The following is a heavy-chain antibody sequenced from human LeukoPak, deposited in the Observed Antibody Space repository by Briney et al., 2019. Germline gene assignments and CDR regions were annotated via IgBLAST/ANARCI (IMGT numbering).Heavy chain of an antibody. J-gene: IGHJ4*02. D-gene: IGHD2-21*02. Sequence: GGSLRLSCAASGFTFSSYGMHWVRQAPGKGLEWVAVISYDGSNKYYADSVKGRFTISRDNSKYTLYLQMNSLRAEDTAVYYCAKDLHTRAYCGGDCYSGFDYWGQGTLVTVSS. CDR3: AKDLHTRAYCGGDCYSGFDY. CDR1: GFTFSSYG. V-gene: IGHV3-30*18. CDR2: ISYDGSNK.